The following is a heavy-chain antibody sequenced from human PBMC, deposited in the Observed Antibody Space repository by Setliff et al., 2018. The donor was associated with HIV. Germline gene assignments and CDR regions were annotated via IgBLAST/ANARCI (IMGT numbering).Heavy chain of an antibody. D-gene: IGHD3-3*01. CDR2: IYAIGKT. V-gene: IGHV4-4*07. J-gene: IGHJ4*02. CDR3: ARGNNDLESFDY. CDR1: GDSLNTYY. Sequence: SETLSLTCNVSGDSLNTYYWSWIRQSGGKGLEWIGRIYAIGKTTFNPSLKSRVRMSVDTSKNQFSLKLTSVTASATAVYYCARGNNDLESFDYWGQGALVTVSS.